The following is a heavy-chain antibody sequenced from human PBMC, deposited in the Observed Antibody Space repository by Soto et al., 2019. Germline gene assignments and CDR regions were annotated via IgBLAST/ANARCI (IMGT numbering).Heavy chain of an antibody. D-gene: IGHD6-13*01. CDR1: GYTFTSYA. V-gene: IGHV1-3*01. CDR3: ASDPTHLLYSSSWSPSYYYYGMDV. J-gene: IGHJ6*02. Sequence: ASVKVSCTASGYTFTSYAMHWVRQAPGQRLEWMGWINAGNGNTKYSQKFQGRVTITRDTSASTAYMELSSLRSEDTAVYYCASDPTHLLYSSSWSPSYYYYGMDVWGHGTTVTVSS. CDR2: INAGNGNT.